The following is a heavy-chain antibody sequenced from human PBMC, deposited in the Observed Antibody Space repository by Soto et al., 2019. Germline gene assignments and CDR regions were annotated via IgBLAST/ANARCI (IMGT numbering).Heavy chain of an antibody. CDR3: ARGMRSAPGRYYYYYYMDV. CDR1: GGSFSGYY. V-gene: IGHV4-34*01. CDR2: INHSGST. J-gene: IGHJ6*03. Sequence: SETLSLTCAVYGGSFSGYYWSWIRQPPGKGLEWIGEINHSGSTNYNPSLKSRVTISVDTSKNQLSLKLSSVTAADTAVYYCARGMRSAPGRYYYYYYMDVWGKGTTVTVSS.